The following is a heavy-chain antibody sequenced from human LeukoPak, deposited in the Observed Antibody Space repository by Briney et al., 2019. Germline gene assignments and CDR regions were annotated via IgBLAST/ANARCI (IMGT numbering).Heavy chain of an antibody. D-gene: IGHD1-26*01. J-gene: IGHJ3*02. V-gene: IGHV3-23*01. CDR3: AKDAVGATSPAAFDI. Sequence: GGCLRLSCAASGFTFSNYAMNWVGQAPGPGLEWVSGISGSGGSTYYADSVEGRFTISRGNSKNALYLQMNSLRAEDTAVYYCAKDAVGATSPAAFDIWSQGTMVTVSA. CDR1: GFTFSNYA. CDR2: ISGSGGST.